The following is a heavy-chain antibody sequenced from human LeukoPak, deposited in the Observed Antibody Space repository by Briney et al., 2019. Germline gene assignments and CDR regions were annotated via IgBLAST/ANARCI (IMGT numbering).Heavy chain of an antibody. Sequence: ASVKVSCKVSGYTLTELSMHWVRQAPGEGLEWMGGFDPEDGETIYAQKFQGRVTMTEDTSTDTAYMELSSLRSEDTAVYYCATSVGVVIIVDAFDIWGQGTMVTVSS. CDR1: GYTLTELS. CDR2: FDPEDGET. D-gene: IGHD3-3*01. V-gene: IGHV1-24*01. J-gene: IGHJ3*02. CDR3: ATSVGVVIIVDAFDI.